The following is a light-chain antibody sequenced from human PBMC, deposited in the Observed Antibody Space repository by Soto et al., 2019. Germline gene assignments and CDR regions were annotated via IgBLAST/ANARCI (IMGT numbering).Light chain of an antibody. Sequence: AIQMTQTPSSLSASVGDRVTITCRASQDIRNDLGWYQQKPGKAPKLLIYAASSLQSEVPSRFSGSGSGTDFTLTISSLQPEDFATYFCLQDHGFPLAFGGGTKVEIK. CDR3: LQDHGFPLA. J-gene: IGKJ4*01. V-gene: IGKV1-6*01. CDR2: AAS. CDR1: QDIRND.